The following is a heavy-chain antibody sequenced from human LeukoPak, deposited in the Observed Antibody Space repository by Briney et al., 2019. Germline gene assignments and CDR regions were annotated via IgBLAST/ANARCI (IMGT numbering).Heavy chain of an antibody. CDR1: GFTFDDYA. CDR2: ISWNSGSI. CDR3: ARISSSFDY. D-gene: IGHD6-13*01. Sequence: GRSLRLSCAASGFTFDDYAMHWVRQAPGKGLEWVSGISWNSGSIGYADSVKGRFTISRDNAKNSLYLQMNSLRAEDTAVYYCARISSSFDYWGQGTLVTVSS. J-gene: IGHJ4*02. V-gene: IGHV3-9*01.